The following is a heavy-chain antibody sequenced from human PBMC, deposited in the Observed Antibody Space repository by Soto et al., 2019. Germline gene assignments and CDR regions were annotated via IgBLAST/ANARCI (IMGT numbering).Heavy chain of an antibody. Sequence: EVQLVESGGGLGQPGRSLRLSCAASGFTFQDYAMHWVRQAPGKGLEWVASINGNSGNIGYADSVKGRFTISRDNAKSSLYVEMTSLRVEATALYYCARDVGDVARNLLYWGQGTLVTVSS. CDR2: INGNSGNI. V-gene: IGHV3-9*01. J-gene: IGHJ4*02. CDR3: ARDVGDVARNLLY. CDR1: GFTFQDYA. D-gene: IGHD5-12*01.